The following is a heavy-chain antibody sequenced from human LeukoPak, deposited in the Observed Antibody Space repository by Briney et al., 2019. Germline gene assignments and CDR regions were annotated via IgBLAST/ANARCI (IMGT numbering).Heavy chain of an antibody. CDR2: ISSNGGST. CDR3: ARRVGGYRYDY. J-gene: IGHJ4*02. D-gene: IGHD2-21*01. CDR1: GFTFSSYA. Sequence: GGSLRLSCAASGFTFSSYAMHWVRQAPGKGLEYVSAISSNGGSTYYANSVKGRFTISRDNSKNTLYLQMGSLRAEDMAVYYCARRVGGYRYDYWGQGTLVTVSS. V-gene: IGHV3-64*01.